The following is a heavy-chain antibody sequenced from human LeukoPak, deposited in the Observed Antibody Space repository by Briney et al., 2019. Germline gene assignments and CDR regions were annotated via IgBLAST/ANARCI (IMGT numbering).Heavy chain of an antibody. Sequence: SETLSLTCTVSGGSISSYYWSWIRQPPGKGLEWIGYIYYSGSTNYNPSLKSRVTTSVDTSKNQCILKPISVTAADTPVIYLAVSSGYYGYYFDYGGEGTLVTVSS. CDR1: GGSISSYY. V-gene: IGHV4-59*03. J-gene: IGHJ4*02. D-gene: IGHD3-22*01. CDR2: IYYSGST. CDR3: AVSSGYYGYYFDY.